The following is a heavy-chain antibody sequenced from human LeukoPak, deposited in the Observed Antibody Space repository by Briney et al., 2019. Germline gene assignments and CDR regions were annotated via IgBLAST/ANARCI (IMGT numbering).Heavy chain of an antibody. CDR1: YTFTSNYI. D-gene: IGHD1-1*01. CDR3: AKDGNDRGAETDYKDI. Sequence: SSTMFPSSTSCYTFTSNYIWCWRQQPGERLQERIGRIATSGSTNYNHYLQSRVTMSVDTSKSKFYLNLSSVTAADTAVYYCAKDGNDRGAETDYKDIWGKGTTVTVSS. CDR2: IATSGST. J-gene: IGHJ6*03. V-gene: IGHV4-4*07.